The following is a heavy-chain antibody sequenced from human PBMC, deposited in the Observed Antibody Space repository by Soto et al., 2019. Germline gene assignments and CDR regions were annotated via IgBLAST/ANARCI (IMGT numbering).Heavy chain of an antibody. V-gene: IGHV3-9*01. J-gene: IGHJ5*02. CDR2: ISWNSGSI. CDR1: GFTFDDYA. D-gene: IGHD6-13*01. CDR3: AKSHSSSWYYFDP. Sequence: GGSLRLSCAASGFTFDDYAMHWVRQAPGKGLEWVSGISWNSGSIGYADSVKGRFTISRDNSKNTLYLQMINLRAEDTAVYYCAKSHSSSWYYFDPWGQGTLVTVSS.